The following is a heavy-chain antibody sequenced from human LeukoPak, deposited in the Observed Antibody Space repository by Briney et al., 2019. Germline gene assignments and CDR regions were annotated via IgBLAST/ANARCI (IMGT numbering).Heavy chain of an antibody. V-gene: IGHV3-7*01. Sequence: SGGSLRLSCADSEFTFSNYWMTWIRQAPGKGLEWVANIKQDGSETYYVDSVKGRFTISRDNSKNTLYLQMNSLRAEDTAVYYCAREGWDCSSTSCYYYYGMDVWGQGTTVTVSS. D-gene: IGHD2-2*01. J-gene: IGHJ6*02. CDR1: EFTFSNYW. CDR2: IKQDGSET. CDR3: AREGWDCSSTSCYYYYGMDV.